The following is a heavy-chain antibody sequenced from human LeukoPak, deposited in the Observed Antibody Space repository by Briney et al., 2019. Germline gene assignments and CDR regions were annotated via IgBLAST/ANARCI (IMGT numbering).Heavy chain of an antibody. D-gene: IGHD2-2*01. CDR2: IYYSGST. V-gene: IGHV4-39*01. CDR3: ARHDCSSTSCYYYYYMDV. CDR1: GGSISSSSYY. J-gene: IGHJ6*03. Sequence: SETLSLTCTVSGGSISSSSYYWGWIRQPPGKGLEWIGSIYYSGSTYYNPSLKSRVTISVDTSKNQFSLKLSSVTAADTAVYYCARHDCSSTSCYYYYYMDVWGKGTTVTVSS.